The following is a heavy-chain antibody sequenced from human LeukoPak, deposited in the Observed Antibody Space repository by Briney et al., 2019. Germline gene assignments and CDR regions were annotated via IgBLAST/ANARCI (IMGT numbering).Heavy chain of an antibody. CDR2: IIPIFGTA. V-gene: IGHV1-69*05. CDR3: ARGAIVGATHFDY. Sequence: SVKVSCKASGGTFSSYAINWVRQAPGQGLEWMGRIIPIFGTANYAQKFQGRVTITTDESTSTAYMELSSLRSVDTAVYYCARGAIVGATHFDYWGQGTLVTVSS. CDR1: GGTFSSYA. D-gene: IGHD1-26*01. J-gene: IGHJ4*02.